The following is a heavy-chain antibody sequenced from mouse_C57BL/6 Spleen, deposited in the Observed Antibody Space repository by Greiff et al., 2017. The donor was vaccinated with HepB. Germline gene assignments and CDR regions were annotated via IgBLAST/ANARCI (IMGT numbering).Heavy chain of an antibody. J-gene: IGHJ4*01. CDR2: ISSGSSTI. CDR3: ARLAECYAMDY. CDR1: GFTFSDYG. V-gene: IGHV5-17*01. Sequence: EVKLVESGGGLVKPGGSLKLSCAASGFTFSDYGMHWVRQAPEKGLEWVAYISSGSSTIYYADTVKGRFTISRDNAKNTLFLQMTSLRSEDTAMYYCARLAECYAMDYWGQGTSVTVSS.